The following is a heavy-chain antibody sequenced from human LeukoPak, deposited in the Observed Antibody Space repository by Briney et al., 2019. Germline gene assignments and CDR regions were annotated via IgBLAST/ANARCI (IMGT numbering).Heavy chain of an antibody. D-gene: IGHD6-19*01. CDR1: GYTSTSCY. Sequence: GASVKVSCKASGYTSTSCYVHWVRLAPGQGLEWMGLINPNDGGTSYAQKFQGRVTMTRDMSTSTVYMEVSSLRSEDTAVYYCARDLGSGWYYFDSWGQGTLVTVSS. CDR3: ARDLGSGWYYFDS. V-gene: IGHV1-46*01. J-gene: IGHJ4*02. CDR2: INPNDGGT.